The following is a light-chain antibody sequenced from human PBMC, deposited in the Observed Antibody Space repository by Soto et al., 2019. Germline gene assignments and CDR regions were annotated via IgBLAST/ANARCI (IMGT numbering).Light chain of an antibody. J-gene: IGKJ3*01. CDR1: QTIASN. CDR2: SAS. CDR3: QQSYNSLT. Sequence: DIQMTQSPSSLSASVGDRVTLTCRASQTIASNLNWYQLKPGKPPKLLIYSASNLHTGVPSRFSGSGSGTDFTLTISSLQPEDFATYYCQQSYNSLTFGPGTNV. V-gene: IGKV1-39*01.